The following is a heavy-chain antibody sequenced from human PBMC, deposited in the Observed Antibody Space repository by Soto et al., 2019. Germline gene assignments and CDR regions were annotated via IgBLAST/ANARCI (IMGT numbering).Heavy chain of an antibody. CDR3: ARGRRGIVGAFFDY. J-gene: IGHJ4*02. V-gene: IGHV3-66*01. CDR1: GFTVSSNY. Sequence: GGSLRLSCAASGFTVSSNYMSWVRQAPGKGLEWVSVIYSGGSTYYADSVKGRFTISRDNSKNTLYLQMNSLRAEDTAVYYCARGRRGIVGAFFDYWGQGTLVTVSS. CDR2: IYSGGST. D-gene: IGHD1-26*01.